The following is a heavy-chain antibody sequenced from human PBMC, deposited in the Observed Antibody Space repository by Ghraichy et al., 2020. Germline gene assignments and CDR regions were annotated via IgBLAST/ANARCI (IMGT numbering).Heavy chain of an antibody. CDR3: ARRDYDSSGYVGPTFDY. J-gene: IGHJ4*02. CDR2: ISSSGSTI. V-gene: IGHV3-48*03. Sequence: GGSLRLSCAASGFTFSSYEMNWVRQAPGKGLEWVSYISSSGSTIYYADSVKGRFTISRDNAKNSLYLQMNSLRAEDTAVYYCARRDYDSSGYVGPTFDYWGQGTLVTVSS. CDR1: GFTFSSYE. D-gene: IGHD3-22*01.